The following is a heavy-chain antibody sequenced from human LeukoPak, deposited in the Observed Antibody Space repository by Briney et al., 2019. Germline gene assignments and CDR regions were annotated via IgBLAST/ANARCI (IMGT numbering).Heavy chain of an antibody. V-gene: IGHV4-30-4*01. D-gene: IGHD6-13*01. J-gene: IGHJ5*02. CDR1: GGSISSGDYY. CDR2: IYYSGST. CDR3: ARDPYSSSWYGGP. Sequence: SETLSLTCTVSGGSISSGDYYWSWIRQPPGKGLEWIGYIYYSGSTYYNPSLKSRVTISVDTSKNQFSLKLSSVTAADTAVYYCARDPYSSSWYGGPWGQGTLVTVSS.